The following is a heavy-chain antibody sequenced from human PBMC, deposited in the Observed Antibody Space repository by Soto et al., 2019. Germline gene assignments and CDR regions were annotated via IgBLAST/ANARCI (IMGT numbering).Heavy chain of an antibody. Sequence: QVQLVQSGAEVKKPGASVKVSCKASGYTFTNHYMHWVRQAPGQGLEWVGTINPSGGATGYAQKFQGRVTMTRDTSTSTVYMELRSLRSDDTAVYYCATERQLVGVGYYYALDVWGQGTTVTVSS. CDR1: GYTFTNHY. V-gene: IGHV1-46*01. CDR3: ATERQLVGVGYYYALDV. CDR2: INPSGGAT. D-gene: IGHD6-6*01. J-gene: IGHJ6*02.